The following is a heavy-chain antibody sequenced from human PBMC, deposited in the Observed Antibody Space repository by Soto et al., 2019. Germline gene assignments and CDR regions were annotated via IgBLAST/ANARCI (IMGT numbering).Heavy chain of an antibody. Sequence: LRLSCAASGFTFSSYAMHWVRQAPGKGLEWVAVISYDGSNKYYADSVKGRFTISRDNSKNTLYLQMNSLRAEDTAVYYCLGSSRHDDYRYLKYVCSRRTTVTGSS. V-gene: IGHV3-30-3*01. CDR1: GFTFSSYA. CDR3: LGSSRHDDYRYLKYV. J-gene: IGHJ6*02. CDR2: ISYDGSNK. D-gene: IGHD6-13*01.